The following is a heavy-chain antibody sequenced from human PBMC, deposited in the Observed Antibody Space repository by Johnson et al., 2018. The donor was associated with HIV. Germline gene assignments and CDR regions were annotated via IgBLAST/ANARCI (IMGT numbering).Heavy chain of an antibody. CDR1: GFTVSSNY. CDR3: ARGGGSSSWKGALDV. V-gene: IGHV3-66*03. D-gene: IGHD6-13*01. J-gene: IGHJ3*01. CDR2: IYSDGST. Sequence: VQLVESGGGLIQPGGSLRLSCAASGFTVSSNYMSWVRQAPGRGLEWVSLIYSDGSTYYADSVKGRFTISRDDSKNTLYLQMSSLRAEDTAVYYCARGGGSSSWKGALDVWGHGTMVIVS.